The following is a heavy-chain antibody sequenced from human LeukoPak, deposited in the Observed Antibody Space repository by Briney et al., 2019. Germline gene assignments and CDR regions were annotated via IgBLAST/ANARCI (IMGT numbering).Heavy chain of an antibody. Sequence: ASVKVSCKASGGTFSSYAISWVRQAPGQGLEWMGGIIPIFGTANYAQKFQGRVTITADESTSTAYMELSSLRSEDTAVYYCARDGDDNGDFIHDNWFDPWGQGTLVTVSS. CDR1: GGTFSSYA. CDR3: ARDGDDNGDFIHDNWFDP. D-gene: IGHD4-17*01. V-gene: IGHV1-69*01. CDR2: IIPIFGTA. J-gene: IGHJ5*02.